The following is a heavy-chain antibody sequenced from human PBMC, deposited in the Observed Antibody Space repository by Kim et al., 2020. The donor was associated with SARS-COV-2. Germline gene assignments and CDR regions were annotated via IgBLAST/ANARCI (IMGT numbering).Heavy chain of an antibody. J-gene: IGHJ6*03. D-gene: IGHD3-3*01. Sequence: GGSLRLSCAASGFTFSSYEMNWVRQAPGKGLEWVSYISSSGSTIYYADSVKGRFTISRDNAKNSLYLQMNSLRAEDTAVYYCARSGDFWSGYYTYYYYYYMDVWGKGTTVTVSS. V-gene: IGHV3-48*03. CDR3: ARSGDFWSGYYTYYYYYYMDV. CDR1: GFTFSSYE. CDR2: ISSSGSTI.